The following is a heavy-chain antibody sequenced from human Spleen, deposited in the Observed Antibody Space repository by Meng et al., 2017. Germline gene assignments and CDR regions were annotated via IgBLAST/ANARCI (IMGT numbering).Heavy chain of an antibody. Sequence: SETLSLTCAVYGGSFSGYYWSWIRQPPGKGLEWIGKINHSGSTNYNPSFKSRVTMSVDTSKNQFSLKLSCVTAADTAVYYCTRGRDYGDSDFDYWGQGTLVTVSS. V-gene: IGHV4-34*01. J-gene: IGHJ4*02. CDR2: INHSGST. D-gene: IGHD4-17*01. CDR1: GGSFSGYY. CDR3: TRGRDYGDSDFDY.